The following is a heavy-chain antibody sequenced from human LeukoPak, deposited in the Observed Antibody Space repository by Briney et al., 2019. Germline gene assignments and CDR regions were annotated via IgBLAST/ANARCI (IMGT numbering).Heavy chain of an antibody. D-gene: IGHD3-10*01. J-gene: IGHJ4*02. V-gene: IGHV3-30*02. Sequence: GGSLRLSCAASGFTFSSYEMNWVRQAPGKGLKWLAYIRYDGSSKYYADFVKGRFTISRDYSKNTLYLHMNSLRAEDTAVYYCARDQAGSGHYADYWGQGTLVTVSS. CDR2: IRYDGSSK. CDR1: GFTFSSYE. CDR3: ARDQAGSGHYADY.